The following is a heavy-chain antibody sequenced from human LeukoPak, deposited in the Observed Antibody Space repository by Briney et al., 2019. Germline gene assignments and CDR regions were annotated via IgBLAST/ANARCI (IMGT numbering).Heavy chain of an antibody. CDR2: VYYSGST. D-gene: IGHD6-19*01. CDR1: GGSVSSGSYY. J-gene: IGHJ4*02. CDR3: ARATPSRSGLNY. V-gene: IGHV4-61*01. Sequence: SETLSLTCTVSGGSVSSGSYYWSWIRQPPGKGLDWVGYVYYSGSTSYNPSLKSRLTISLDTSRNQFSLKLTSVTAADTVVYYCARATPSRSGLNYWGQGTLVTVSS.